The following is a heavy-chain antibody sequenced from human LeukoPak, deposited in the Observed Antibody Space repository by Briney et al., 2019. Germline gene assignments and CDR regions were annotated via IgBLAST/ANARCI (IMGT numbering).Heavy chain of an antibody. CDR1: GFSFSSSS. CDR2: ISGSGGST. Sequence: GGSLRLSCAASGFSFSSSSMSWVRQAPGKGLEWVAAISGSGGSTYYVDSVKGRFTISRDNSKNTLYLQMNSLRAEDTAVYYSAKAEAELLSFGELFIPRTTTGPYYYYYMDVWGKGTTVTISS. CDR3: AKAEAELLSFGELFIPRTTTGPYYYYYMDV. J-gene: IGHJ6*03. D-gene: IGHD3-10*01. V-gene: IGHV3-23*01.